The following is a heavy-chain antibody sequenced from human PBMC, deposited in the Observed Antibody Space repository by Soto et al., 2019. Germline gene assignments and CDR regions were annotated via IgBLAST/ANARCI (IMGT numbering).Heavy chain of an antibody. D-gene: IGHD3-10*01. J-gene: IGHJ6*02. CDR2: IYPAESET. Sequence: GQAPKISCRGSGYSFSSYWNGWVRQMRGKGLEWMWIIYPAESETRYSAFFQGQVTISADKSISTAYLQWSSLKASDTAMYDCARQLMAYGMDVWGQVTTVTVSS. V-gene: IGHV5-51*01. CDR1: GYSFSSYW. CDR3: ARQLMAYGMDV.